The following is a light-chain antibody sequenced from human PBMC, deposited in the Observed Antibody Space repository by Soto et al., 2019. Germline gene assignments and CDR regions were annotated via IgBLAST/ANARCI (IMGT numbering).Light chain of an antibody. J-gene: IGKJ4*01. CDR3: QQRSNWPPLT. CDR1: QSVRSY. V-gene: IGKV3-11*01. Sequence: EIVLTQSPANLSLSPGERATLSCRASQSVRSYLAWYQQKPGQAPRLLIYDASNRATGIPARFSGSGSGTDFTLTISILEPEDFSVYYCQQRSNWPPLTFGGGTKVEIK. CDR2: DAS.